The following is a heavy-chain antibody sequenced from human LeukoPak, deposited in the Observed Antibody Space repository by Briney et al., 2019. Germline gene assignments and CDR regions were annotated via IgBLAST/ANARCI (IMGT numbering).Heavy chain of an antibody. V-gene: IGHV1-18*01. D-gene: IGHD6-13*01. CDR3: ARDHSSSCQLFDY. CDR2: RSAYNGNT. Sequence: ASVKVSCKASGYNFTSYGITWVRQAPGQGLEWMGWRSAYNGNTKYAQTLQGRVTMTTDTSTSTAYMELRSLRSDDTAVYYCARDHSSSCQLFDYWGQGTLVTVSS. CDR1: GYNFTSYG. J-gene: IGHJ4*02.